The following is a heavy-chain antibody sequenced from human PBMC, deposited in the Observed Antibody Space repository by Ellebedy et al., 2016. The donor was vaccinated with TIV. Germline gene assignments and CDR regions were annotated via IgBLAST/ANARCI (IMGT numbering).Heavy chain of an antibody. J-gene: IGHJ3*02. Sequence: AASVKVSCKASGYTFTGYYLNWARQAPGQGLEWMGRINPNSGGTSFAQRFPCRITMTRDMSSSTASMDLSRLRSDDTAVYYCERVGRKCSSTTSCYDTFDIWGQGTMLTVSS. CDR1: GYTFTGYY. CDR3: ERVGRKCSSTTSCYDTFDI. CDR2: INPNSGGT. V-gene: IGHV1-2*06. D-gene: IGHD2-2*01.